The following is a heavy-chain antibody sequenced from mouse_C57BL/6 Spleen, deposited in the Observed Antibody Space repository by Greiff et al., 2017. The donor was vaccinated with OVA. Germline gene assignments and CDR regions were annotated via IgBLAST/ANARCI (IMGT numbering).Heavy chain of an antibody. CDR2: ISSGSSTI. J-gene: IGHJ3*01. V-gene: IGHV5-17*01. CDR3: ARDPFAY. CDR1: GFTFSDYG. Sequence: EVKLVESGGGLVKPGGSLKLSCAASGFTFSDYGMHWVRQAPEKGLEWVAYISSGSSTIYYAGTVKGRFTISRDNAKNTLFLQMTSLRSEDTAMYYCARDPFAYWGQGTLVTVSA.